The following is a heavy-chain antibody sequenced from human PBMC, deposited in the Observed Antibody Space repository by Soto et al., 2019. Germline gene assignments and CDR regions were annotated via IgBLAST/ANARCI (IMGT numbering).Heavy chain of an antibody. J-gene: IGHJ4*02. Sequence: GGSLRLSCAASGFTFSSYSMNWVRQAPGKGLEWVSSISSSSSYIYYADSVKGRFTISRDNAKNSLYLQMNSLRAEDTAVYYCARDLRGYSYGFDYWGQGTLVTVSS. CDR2: ISSSSSYI. CDR3: ARDLRGYSYGFDY. CDR1: GFTFSSYS. V-gene: IGHV3-21*01. D-gene: IGHD5-18*01.